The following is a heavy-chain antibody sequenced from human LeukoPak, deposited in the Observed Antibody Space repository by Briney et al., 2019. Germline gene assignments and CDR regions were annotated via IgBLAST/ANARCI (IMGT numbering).Heavy chain of an antibody. CDR1: GFTFSSYE. CDR3: ARDRYCSGGSCNYYFDY. V-gene: IGHV3-48*03. CDR2: ISSSGSTI. Sequence: GGSLRLSCAASGFTFSSYEMIWVRQAPGKGLEWVSYISSSGSTIYYADSVKGRFTISRDNAKNSLYLQMNSLRAEDTAVYYCARDRYCSGGSCNYYFDYWGQGTLVTVSS. D-gene: IGHD2-15*01. J-gene: IGHJ4*02.